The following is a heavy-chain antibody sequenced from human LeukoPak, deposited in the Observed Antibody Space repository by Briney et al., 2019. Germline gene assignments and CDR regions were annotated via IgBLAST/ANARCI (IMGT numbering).Heavy chain of an antibody. CDR3: ARVGGSYSYYYYMDV. V-gene: IGHV4-4*07. CDR1: GGSISSYY. J-gene: IGHJ6*03. CDR2: IYTSGST. D-gene: IGHD1-26*01. Sequence: PSETLSLTCTVSGGSISSYYWSWIRQPAGKGLEWIGRIYTSGSTNYNPSLKSRVTMSVDTSKNQFSLKLSSVTAADTAAYYCARVGGSYSYYYYMDVWGKGTTVTVSS.